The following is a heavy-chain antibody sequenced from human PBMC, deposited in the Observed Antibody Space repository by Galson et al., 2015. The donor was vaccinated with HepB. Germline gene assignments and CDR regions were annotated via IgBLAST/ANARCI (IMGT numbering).Heavy chain of an antibody. J-gene: IGHJ3*02. V-gene: IGHV3-7*01. Sequence: SLRLSCAASGFTFSSYWMNWVRQAPGKGLEWVANINQDGGEECYVDSVKGRFTISRDNAKNSLYLQMNSLRADDTAVYYCARGGQSRYNWNPVDIWGQGTMVTVSS. CDR2: INQDGGEE. CDR3: ARGGQSRYNWNPVDI. D-gene: IGHD1-20*01. CDR1: GFTFSSYW.